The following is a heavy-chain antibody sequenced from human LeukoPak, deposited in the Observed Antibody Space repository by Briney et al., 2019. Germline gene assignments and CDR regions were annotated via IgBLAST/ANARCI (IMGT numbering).Heavy chain of an antibody. CDR2: IFPSGGEI. CDR3: AELGITMIGGV. Sequence: GGSLRLSCAASGFTFSTFAMIWVRQPPGKWLEWVSSIFPSGGEIHYADSVRGRFTISRDNAKNSLYLLMNSLRAEDTAVYYCAELGITMIGGVWGKGTTVTISS. D-gene: IGHD3-10*02. V-gene: IGHV3-23*01. J-gene: IGHJ6*04. CDR1: GFTFSTFA.